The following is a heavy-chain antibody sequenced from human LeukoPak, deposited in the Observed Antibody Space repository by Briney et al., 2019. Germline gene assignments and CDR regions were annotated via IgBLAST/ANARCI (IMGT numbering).Heavy chain of an antibody. D-gene: IGHD4-17*01. Sequence: GGSLRLSRTASGFTFGDDGRSWFRQAPGKGLAWICFISKEGYGETTDYAASVRGRFTISRDDAKSIAYLQMNSLKTEDTALYYCSRGLHDYGDSNYYFDQWGRGTLVTVSS. CDR1: GFTFGDDG. V-gene: IGHV3-49*03. J-gene: IGHJ4*02. CDR2: ISKEGYGETT. CDR3: SRGLHDYGDSNYYFDQ.